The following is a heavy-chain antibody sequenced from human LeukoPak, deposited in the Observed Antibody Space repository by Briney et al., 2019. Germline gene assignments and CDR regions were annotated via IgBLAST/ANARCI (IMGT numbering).Heavy chain of an antibody. CDR2: IRYDGSNK. Sequence: GRSLRLSCAASGFTFDDYAMHWVRQAPGKGLEWVAFIRYDGSNKYYADSVKGRFTISRDNSKSTLYLQMNSLRAEDTAVYYCAKYPTSTYSNYPLDYWGQGTLVTVSS. J-gene: IGHJ4*02. CDR1: GFTFDDYA. CDR3: AKYPTSTYSNYPLDY. V-gene: IGHV3-30*02. D-gene: IGHD4-11*01.